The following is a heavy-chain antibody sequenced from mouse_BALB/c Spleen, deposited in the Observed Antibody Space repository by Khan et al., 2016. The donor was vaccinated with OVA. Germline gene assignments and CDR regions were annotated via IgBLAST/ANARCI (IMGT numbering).Heavy chain of an antibody. D-gene: IGHD1-1*01. CDR2: INPSTGYT. CDR3: ANHGSSSAWFTY. V-gene: IGHV1-7*01. Sequence: QVQLKQSGAELAKPGASVKMSCKASGYTFTSYWMHWVKQRPGKGLEWIGYINPSTGYTEYNQRFKDKATLTADKSSSTAYMQLSSLTSEESAVYYCANHGSSSAWFTYWGQGTLVTVSA. J-gene: IGHJ3*01. CDR1: GYTFTSYW.